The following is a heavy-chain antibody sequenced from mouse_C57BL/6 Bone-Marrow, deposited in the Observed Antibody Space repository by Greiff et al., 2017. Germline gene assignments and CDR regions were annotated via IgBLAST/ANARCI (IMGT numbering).Heavy chain of an antibody. V-gene: IGHV1-53*01. CDR2: INPSNGGP. D-gene: IGHD1-1*01. J-gene: IGHJ2*01. Sequence: QVQLQQPGTELVKPGASVKLSCKASGYTFTSYWMHWVKQRPGQGLEWIGNINPSNGGPTYNEQFKSKATLTVDKSSSTAYMQLSSLTSEDSAVYYCARSSITTVVATRYYFDYWGQGTTLTVSS. CDR1: GYTFTSYW. CDR3: ARSSITTVVATRYYFDY.